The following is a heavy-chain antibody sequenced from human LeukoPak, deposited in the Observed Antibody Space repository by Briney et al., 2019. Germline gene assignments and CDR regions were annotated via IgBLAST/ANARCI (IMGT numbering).Heavy chain of an antibody. Sequence: GGSLRLSCAASGFTFSDYEMNWVRQAPGKGLEWVSFVSFSGNSVYYADSVKGRFTISRDNAKNSLYLQMNSLRAEDTAVYYCAKVEYYDSSGSYYYYYYMDVWGKGTTVTVSS. CDR2: VSFSGNSV. CDR1: GFTFSDYE. J-gene: IGHJ6*03. D-gene: IGHD3-22*01. CDR3: AKVEYYDSSGSYYYYYYMDV. V-gene: IGHV3-48*03.